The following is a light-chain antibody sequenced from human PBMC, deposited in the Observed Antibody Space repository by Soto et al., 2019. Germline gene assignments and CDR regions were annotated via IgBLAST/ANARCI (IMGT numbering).Light chain of an antibody. Sequence: QSALTQPASVSGSPGQSITISCTGTSSDVGDYKYVSWYQRHPGKAPKLMIYDVSNRPSGVSNRFSGSKSGNTASLTISGLQAEDEADYYCSSYTSSSTLVVFGGGTKLTVL. CDR1: SSDVGDYKY. V-gene: IGLV2-14*03. CDR2: DVS. J-gene: IGLJ2*01. CDR3: SSYTSSSTLVV.